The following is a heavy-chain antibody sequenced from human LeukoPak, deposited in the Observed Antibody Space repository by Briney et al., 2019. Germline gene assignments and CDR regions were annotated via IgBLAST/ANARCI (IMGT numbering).Heavy chain of an antibody. D-gene: IGHD2-2*01. J-gene: IGHJ4*02. Sequence: GGSLRLSCAASGFTVSGNSMSWVRQAPGKGLEWVSIIYNAGNTLYADSLKGRFTISRDNSKNTLYLQMNTVRPEDTAVFYCARGVTSWPQGPYHFDYWGQGILITVSS. CDR1: GFTVSGNS. V-gene: IGHV3-53*05. CDR3: ARGVTSWPQGPYHFDY. CDR2: IYNAGNT.